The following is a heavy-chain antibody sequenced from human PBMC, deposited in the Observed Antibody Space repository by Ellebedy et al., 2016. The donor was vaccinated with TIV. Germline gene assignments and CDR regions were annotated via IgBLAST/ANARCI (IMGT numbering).Heavy chain of an antibody. V-gene: IGHV4-4*07. Sequence: MPSETLSLTCTVSGGSISSYYWNWVRQPAGKGLEWIGRLYTSGYTNYNPSLRSRVTLSFDTSKDQFSLKLSSVTAADTAVYYCARGDRRASMVKFDNWGQGTLVTVSS. CDR1: GGSISSYY. CDR3: ARGDRRASMVKFDN. D-gene: IGHD4/OR15-4a*01. J-gene: IGHJ4*02. CDR2: LYTSGYT.